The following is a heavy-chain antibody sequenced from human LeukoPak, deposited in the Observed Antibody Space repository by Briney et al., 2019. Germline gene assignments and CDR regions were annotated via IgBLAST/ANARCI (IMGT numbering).Heavy chain of an antibody. D-gene: IGHD3-10*01. Sequence: QPGGSLRLSCAASGFTVSINYMSWVRQAPGRGLEWVSVIYSGGSTYYADSVKGRFTISRDNSKNTLFLQMNSLRAGDTAVYYCARGTVTMVDYWGQGTLVTVSS. V-gene: IGHV3-66*01. CDR2: IYSGGST. CDR1: GFTVSINY. J-gene: IGHJ4*02. CDR3: ARGTVTMVDY.